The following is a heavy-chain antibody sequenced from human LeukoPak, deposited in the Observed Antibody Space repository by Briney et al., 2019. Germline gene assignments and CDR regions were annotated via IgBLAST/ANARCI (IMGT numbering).Heavy chain of an antibody. D-gene: IGHD5-18*01. Sequence: GGSLRLSCAASGFTFSSYGMHWVRQAPGKGLEWVAVIWYDGSSKYYADSVKGRFTISRDNSKNTLYLQMNSLRAEDTAVYYCAKKSNVDTAMVDWGQGTLVTVSS. CDR1: GFTFSSYG. V-gene: IGHV3-33*06. CDR3: AKKSNVDTAMVD. CDR2: IWYDGSSK. J-gene: IGHJ4*02.